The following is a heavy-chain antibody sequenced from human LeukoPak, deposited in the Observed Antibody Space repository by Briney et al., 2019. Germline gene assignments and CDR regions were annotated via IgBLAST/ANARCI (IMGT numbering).Heavy chain of an antibody. D-gene: IGHD6-13*01. CDR2: ISGSGGST. Sequence: PGGSLSLSCPASGFTFSGIALGWFRQAPGKGLEWVSAISGSGGSTYYADSVKGRFTISRDNSKNTLYLQMNSLRAEDTAVYYCAKDVRAAGPNDTFDYWGQGTLVTVSS. V-gene: IGHV3-23*01. J-gene: IGHJ4*02. CDR3: AKDVRAAGPNDTFDY. CDR1: GFTFSGIA.